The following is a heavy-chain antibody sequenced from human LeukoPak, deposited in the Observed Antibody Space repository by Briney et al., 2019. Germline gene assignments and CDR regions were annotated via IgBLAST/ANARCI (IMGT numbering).Heavy chain of an antibody. CDR2: IYYSGST. V-gene: IGHV4-59*01. D-gene: IGHD3-22*01. J-gene: IGHJ6*02. CDR1: GGSISSYY. Sequence: SETLSLTCTVSGGSISSYYWSWIRQPPGKGLEWIGYIYYSGSTNYNPSLKSRVTISVDTSKNQFSLKLSSVTAADTAVYYCAGSRYYYDSSGYYRVYYYYGMDVWGQGTTVTVSS. CDR3: AGSRYYYDSSGYYRVYYYYGMDV.